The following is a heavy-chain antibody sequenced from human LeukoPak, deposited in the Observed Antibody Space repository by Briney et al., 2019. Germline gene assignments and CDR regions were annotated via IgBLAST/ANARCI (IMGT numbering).Heavy chain of an antibody. CDR2: ISGSGGST. Sequence: GGSLRLSCAASGFTFSSYAMSWVRQAPGKGLEWVSAISGSGGSTYYADSVKGRFTISRDNSKNTLYLQMNSLRAEDTAVYYCAKVVVAATYSLEWRVFDYWGQGTLVTVSS. D-gene: IGHD2-15*01. CDR1: GFTFSSYA. V-gene: IGHV3-23*01. CDR3: AKVVVAATYSLEWRVFDY. J-gene: IGHJ4*02.